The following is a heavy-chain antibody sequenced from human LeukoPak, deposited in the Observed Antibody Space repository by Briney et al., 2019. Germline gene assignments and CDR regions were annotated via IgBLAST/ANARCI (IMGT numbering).Heavy chain of an antibody. CDR3: ARVTDRIAAAGNWFDP. Sequence: ASVKVSCKASGYTFTSYDINWVRQATGQGLEWMGWMNPNSGNTGYAQKFQGRVTITRNTSISTAYMELSSLRSEDTAVYYCARVTDRIAAAGNWFDPWGQGTLVTVSS. CDR1: GYTFTSYD. D-gene: IGHD6-13*01. CDR2: MNPNSGNT. J-gene: IGHJ5*02. V-gene: IGHV1-8*03.